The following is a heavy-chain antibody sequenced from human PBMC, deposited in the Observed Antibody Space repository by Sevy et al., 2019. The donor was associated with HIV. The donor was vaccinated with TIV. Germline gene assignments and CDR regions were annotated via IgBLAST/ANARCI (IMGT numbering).Heavy chain of an antibody. CDR1: GYNFSTYR. CDR2: IGVNNGKT. D-gene: IGHD3-22*01. J-gene: IGHJ4*02. V-gene: IGHV1-18*01. Sequence: ASVKFSCKASGYNFSTYRITWVRQAPGQGLEWVGWIGVNNGKTNYAARLQARISVTADTSTSTVYMELRTLTSDDTAMYFCARDSYYYDMHSSYRPPDYWGQGTLVTVSS. CDR3: ARDSYYYDMHSSYRPPDY.